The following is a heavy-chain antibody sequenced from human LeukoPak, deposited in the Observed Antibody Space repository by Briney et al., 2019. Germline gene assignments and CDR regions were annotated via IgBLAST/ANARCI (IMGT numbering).Heavy chain of an antibody. CDR2: INPNSGGT. CDR1: RYTFTGYY. J-gene: IGHJ4*02. Sequence: GASVKVSCKASRYTFTGYYIHWVRQAPGQGLEWMGWINPNSGGTNYAQKFQGRVTMTRDTSINTAYMEVSRLRSDDTAVYYCARVPVVGAYWPDYWGQGTLVTVSS. D-gene: IGHD2-15*01. V-gene: IGHV1-2*02. CDR3: ARVPVVGAYWPDY.